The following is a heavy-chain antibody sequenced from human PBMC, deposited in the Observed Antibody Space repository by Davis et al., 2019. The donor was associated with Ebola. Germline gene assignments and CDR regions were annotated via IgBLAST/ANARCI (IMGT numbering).Heavy chain of an antibody. V-gene: IGHV4-34*01. D-gene: IGHD3-22*01. CDR3: ASPYYDSSGYYYFDY. J-gene: IGHJ4*02. CDR1: GGSFSGYY. Sequence: SETLSLTCAVSGGSFSGYYWSWIRQPPGKGLEWIGEINHSGSTNYNPSLKSRVTISVDTSKNQFSLKLSSVTAADTAVYYCASPYYDSSGYYYFDYWGQGTLVTVSS. CDR2: INHSGST.